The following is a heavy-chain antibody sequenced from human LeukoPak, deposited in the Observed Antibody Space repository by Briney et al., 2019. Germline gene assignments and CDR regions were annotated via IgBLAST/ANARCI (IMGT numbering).Heavy chain of an antibody. J-gene: IGHJ4*02. CDR1: GGSISGSSYF. Sequence: SETLSLTCTVYGGSISGSSYFWGWIRQPPGKGLEWIGSIYYSGSTYYNPSLKSRVTISVDTSKNQFSLKLSSVTAADTAVYYCARVWVYYFDYWGQGTLVTVSS. CDR2: IYYSGST. D-gene: IGHD6-13*01. V-gene: IGHV4-39*07. CDR3: ARVWVYYFDY.